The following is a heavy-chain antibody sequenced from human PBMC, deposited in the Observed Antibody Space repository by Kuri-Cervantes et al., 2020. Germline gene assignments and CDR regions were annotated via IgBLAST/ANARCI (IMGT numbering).Heavy chain of an antibody. CDR3: ARAPYNWNYAYGMDV. Sequence: GESLKISCAASGFTVSSNYMSWVRQAPGKGLEWVSVIYSGGSTYYADSVKGRFTISRDNSKNTLYLQMSTLRAEDTAVYYCARAPYNWNYAYGMDVWGQGTTVTVSS. J-gene: IGHJ6*02. CDR1: GFTVSSNY. CDR2: IYSGGST. D-gene: IGHD1-7*01. V-gene: IGHV3-53*05.